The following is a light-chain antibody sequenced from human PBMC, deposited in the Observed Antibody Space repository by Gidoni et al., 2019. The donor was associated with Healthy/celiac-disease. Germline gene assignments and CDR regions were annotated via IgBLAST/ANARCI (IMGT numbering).Light chain of an antibody. CDR3: QQYGSSPVA. V-gene: IGKV3-20*01. Sequence: EIVLPQSPGTLSLSPGERATLSCRASQSVSSSYLAWYQQKPGQAPRLLIYGASSRATGIPDRFSGSGSGTDFTLTISRLEPEDFAVYYCQQYGSSPVAFGQXTRLEIK. CDR2: GAS. CDR1: QSVSSSY. J-gene: IGKJ5*01.